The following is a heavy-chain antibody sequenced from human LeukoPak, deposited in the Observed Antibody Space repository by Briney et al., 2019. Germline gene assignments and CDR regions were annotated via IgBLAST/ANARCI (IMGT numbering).Heavy chain of an antibody. CDR1: GLTFDDYA. J-gene: IGHJ3*02. V-gene: IGHV3-9*01. Sequence: PGGSLRLSCAASGLTFDDYAMHWVRQAPGKGLEWVSGISWNSGSIGYADSVKGRFTISRDNAKNSLYLQMNSLRAEDTALYYCAKAIVVVVAANAFDIWGQGTMVTVSS. CDR3: AKAIVVVVAANAFDI. CDR2: ISWNSGSI. D-gene: IGHD2-15*01.